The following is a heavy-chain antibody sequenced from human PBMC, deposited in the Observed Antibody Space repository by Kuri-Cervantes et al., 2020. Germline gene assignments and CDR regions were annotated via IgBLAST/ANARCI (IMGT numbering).Heavy chain of an antibody. Sequence: GGSLRLSCAVSGLSVSNYGMHWVRQAPGKGLEWVAVISSDGNGKYYGDSVKGRFTIARDIAENTLYLQMNSLRVEDTAVYYCATAITVAGTLGHYWGQGTLVTVSS. CDR3: ATAITVAGTLGHY. J-gene: IGHJ4*02. V-gene: IGHV3-30*03. D-gene: IGHD6-19*01. CDR2: ISSDGNGK. CDR1: GLSVSNYG.